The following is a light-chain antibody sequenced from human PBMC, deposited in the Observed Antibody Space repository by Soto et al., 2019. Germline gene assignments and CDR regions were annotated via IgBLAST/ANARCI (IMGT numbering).Light chain of an antibody. Sequence: EIVLTQSPCTLSLSPGERATLSCRASQNIDGNFLVWHQQKPGQAPRLLINAAFTRATGIPDRFSGSGSGTDFTLTISRLEPEDFAVYYCQQYGASPFTFGGGTKVEIK. J-gene: IGKJ4*01. V-gene: IGKV3-20*01. CDR3: QQYGASPFT. CDR2: AAF. CDR1: QNIDGNF.